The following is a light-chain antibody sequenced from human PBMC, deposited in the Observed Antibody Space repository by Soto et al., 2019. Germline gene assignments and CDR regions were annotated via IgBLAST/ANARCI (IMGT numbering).Light chain of an antibody. Sequence: DIQMTQSPSSLSASVGDSVTITCRASAGIRNDLGWYQQKPGKAPKLLIYKASSLESGVPSRFSGSGSGTEFTLTISSLQPDDFATYYCQQYNSYAVTFGQGTKVDIK. V-gene: IGKV1-5*03. J-gene: IGKJ1*01. CDR1: AGIRND. CDR3: QQYNSYAVT. CDR2: KAS.